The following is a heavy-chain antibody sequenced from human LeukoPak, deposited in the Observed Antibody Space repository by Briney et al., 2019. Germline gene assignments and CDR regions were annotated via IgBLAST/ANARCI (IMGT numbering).Heavy chain of an antibody. CDR1: GFTFSSYA. CDR2: ISSNGGST. D-gene: IGHD1-7*01. J-gene: IGHJ3*02. CDR3: VKSSITGTTLSAFDI. Sequence: GGSLRLSCSASGFTFSSYAMHWVRQAPGKGLEYVSAISSNGGSTYYADSVKGRFTISRDNSMNTLYLQMSSLRAEDTAVYYCVKSSITGTTLSAFDIWGQGTMVTVSS. V-gene: IGHV3-64D*09.